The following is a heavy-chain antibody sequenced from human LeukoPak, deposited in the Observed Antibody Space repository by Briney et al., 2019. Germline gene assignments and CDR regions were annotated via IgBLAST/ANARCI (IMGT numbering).Heavy chain of an antibody. D-gene: IGHD6-19*01. J-gene: IGHJ4*02. CDR2: ISGSGTST. Sequence: GGSLRLSCAASGFTFSSYAMSWVRQAPGKGLEWVSGISGSGTSTYYADSVKGRFTNSRDNSKNTMSLQMNSLRAEDTALYYCARGKGIAVSSFDSWGQGTLVTVSS. CDR1: GFTFSSYA. V-gene: IGHV3-23*01. CDR3: ARGKGIAVSSFDS.